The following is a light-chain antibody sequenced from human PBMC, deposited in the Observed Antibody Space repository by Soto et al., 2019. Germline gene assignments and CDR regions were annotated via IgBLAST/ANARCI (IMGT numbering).Light chain of an antibody. V-gene: IGLV1-44*01. J-gene: IGLJ2*01. CDR1: SPNIGSNT. CDR3: AAWDDSLNAVL. CDR2: SSH. Sequence: QSVLTQSPSASGTPGQRVTISCSGSSPNIGSNTVNWYQQLPGTASKLIMYSSHHRPSGVPDRFSGSKAGTSASLAISGLQSEDEADYYCAAWDDSLNAVLFGGGTKLTVL.